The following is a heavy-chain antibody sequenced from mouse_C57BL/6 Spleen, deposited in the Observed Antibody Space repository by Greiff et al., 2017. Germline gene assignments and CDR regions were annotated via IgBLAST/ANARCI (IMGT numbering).Heavy chain of an antibody. Sequence: EVQLVESGGGLVKPGGSLKLSCAASGFTFSDYGMHWVRQAPEKGLEWVAYISSGSSTIYYADTVKGRFTISRDNAKNTLFLQMTSLRSEDTAMYYCAPHYYGSSYDYAMDYWGQGTSVTVSS. CDR2: ISSGSSTI. CDR1: GFTFSDYG. J-gene: IGHJ4*01. CDR3: APHYYGSSYDYAMDY. V-gene: IGHV5-17*01. D-gene: IGHD1-1*01.